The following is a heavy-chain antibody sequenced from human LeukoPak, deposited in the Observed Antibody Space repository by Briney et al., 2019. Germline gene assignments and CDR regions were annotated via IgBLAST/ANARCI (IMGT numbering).Heavy chain of an antibody. V-gene: IGHV4-59*01. CDR1: GGSISSYY. J-gene: IGHJ3*02. CDR3: ARGNWNEMWAFDI. Sequence: SETLSLTCTVSGGSISSYYWSWIRQPPGKGLKWIGYIYYSGSTNYNPSLKSRVTISVDTSKNQFSLKLSSVTAADTAVYYCARGNWNEMWAFDIWGQGTMVTVSS. CDR2: IYYSGST. D-gene: IGHD1-1*01.